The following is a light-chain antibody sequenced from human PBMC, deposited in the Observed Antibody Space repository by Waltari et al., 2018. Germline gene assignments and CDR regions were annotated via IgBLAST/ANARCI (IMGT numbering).Light chain of an antibody. V-gene: IGKV3-11*01. CDR2: DAS. CDR1: QSVSSY. CDR3: QQRSNWPRT. Sequence: EIVLTQSPATLSLSPGERATLSCRASQSVSSYLAWYHQEPGQAPRLLIYDASNRATGMPAGFSGSGSGTDFTLTISSLEPEDFAVYYCQQRSNWPRTFGQGTKLEIK. J-gene: IGKJ2*01.